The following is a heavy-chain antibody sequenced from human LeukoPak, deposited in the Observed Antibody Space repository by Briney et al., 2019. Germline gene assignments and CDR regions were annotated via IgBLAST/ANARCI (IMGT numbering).Heavy chain of an antibody. CDR1: GSPFSSFY. J-gene: IGHJ4*02. D-gene: IGHD6-19*01. CDR2: ISSSTSYI. Sequence: GGSLRLSCAASGSPFSSFYMSWVRQAPGKGLEWVSSISSSTSYIFYADSVRGRVTISRDNAKNSLYLQMNSLRVEDTAVYYCARDRGSGWHTFDSWGQGTLVTVSS. CDR3: ARDRGSGWHTFDS. V-gene: IGHV3-21*01.